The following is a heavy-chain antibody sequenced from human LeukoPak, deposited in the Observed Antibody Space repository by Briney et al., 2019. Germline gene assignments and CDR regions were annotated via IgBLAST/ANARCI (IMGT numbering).Heavy chain of an antibody. CDR2: ISGSGGST. Sequence: PGGSLRLSCAASGFTFSSYAMSWVRQAPGKGLEWVSAISGSGGSTYYADSVKGRFTISRDNSKNTLYLQMNSLRAEDTAVYYCAKVIGAGYSGSFPFDYWGQGTLVTVSS. CDR1: GFTFSSYA. CDR3: AKVIGAGYSGSFPFDY. J-gene: IGHJ4*02. V-gene: IGHV3-23*01. D-gene: IGHD1-26*01.